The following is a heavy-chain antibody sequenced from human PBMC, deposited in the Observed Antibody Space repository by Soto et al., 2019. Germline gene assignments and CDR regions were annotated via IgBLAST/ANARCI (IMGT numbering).Heavy chain of an antibody. V-gene: IGHV3-74*01. CDR1: GFTFSSYW. CDR2: INNDGSAA. CDR3: VRDKPHNWFDP. J-gene: IGHJ5*02. Sequence: EEQVVESGGGLVQPGGSLRLSCAASGFTFSSYWMHWVRQVPGKGLVWVSRINNDGSAATYADSVKGRFTISRDNAKNTVYLQMNSLRAEDTAVYYCVRDKPHNWFDPLGQGTPVTVSS.